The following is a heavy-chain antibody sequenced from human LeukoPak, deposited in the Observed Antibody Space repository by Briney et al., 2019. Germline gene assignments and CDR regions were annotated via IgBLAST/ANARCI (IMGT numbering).Heavy chain of an antibody. Sequence: SETLSLTCAVSGGSISSGGYSWSWIRQPPGKGLEWIGYIYHSGSTYYNPSLKSRVTISVDGSKNQFSLKLSSVTAADTAVYYCARDTGYSSSSGRAFDIWGQGTMVTVSS. CDR1: GGSISSGGYS. D-gene: IGHD6-6*01. CDR3: ARDTGYSSSSGRAFDI. V-gene: IGHV4-30-2*01. CDR2: IYHSGST. J-gene: IGHJ3*02.